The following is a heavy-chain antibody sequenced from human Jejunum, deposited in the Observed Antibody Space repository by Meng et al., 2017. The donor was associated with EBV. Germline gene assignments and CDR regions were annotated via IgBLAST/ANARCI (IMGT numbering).Heavy chain of an antibody. CDR3: TRAGYYRFDY. CDR2: INPDGRTI. V-gene: IGHV3-74*01. J-gene: IGHJ4*02. CDR1: GFTLSDHW. Sequence: EVQLVGSGGRLFQPVGSLRLSCAASGFTLSDHWIHWVRQAPGEGLMWVSRINPDGRTINYGDSVKGRFTISRDNAKNTVYLQMNSLRAEDTAVYYCTRAGYYRFDYWGQGALVTVSS. D-gene: IGHD1-26*01.